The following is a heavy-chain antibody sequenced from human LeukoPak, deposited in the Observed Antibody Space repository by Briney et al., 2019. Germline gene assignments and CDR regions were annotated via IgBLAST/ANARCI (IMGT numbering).Heavy chain of an antibody. CDR1: GYSFSSDYY. V-gene: IGHV4-38-2*01. D-gene: IGHD3-10*01. Sequence: SETLSLTCAVSGYSFSSDYYCGWLRPPPGKGLEWRGIIYHSGSTYYTPSLKSRVTISIDTSKNQFSLKLSTVTAADTAVYYCARHEVTMVRGVIISLFYDWGQGALVSVS. CDR3: ARHEVTMVRGVIISLFYD. J-gene: IGHJ4*02. CDR2: IYHSGST.